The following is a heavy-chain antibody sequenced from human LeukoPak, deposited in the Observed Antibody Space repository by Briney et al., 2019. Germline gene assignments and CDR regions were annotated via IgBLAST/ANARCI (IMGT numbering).Heavy chain of an antibody. D-gene: IGHD3-22*01. CDR2: IYYSGGT. Sequence: SETLSLTCTVSGGSISSSSYYWGWIRQPPGKGLEWIGSIYYSGGTYYNPSLKSRVTISVDTSKNQFSLKLSSVTAADTAVYYCARLTVNYYDSSGYYYFDYWGQGTLVTVSS. CDR3: ARLTVNYYDSSGYYYFDY. CDR1: GGSISSSSYY. V-gene: IGHV4-39*01. J-gene: IGHJ4*02.